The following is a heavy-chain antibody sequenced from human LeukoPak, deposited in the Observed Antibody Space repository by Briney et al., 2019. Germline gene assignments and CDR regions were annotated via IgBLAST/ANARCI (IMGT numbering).Heavy chain of an antibody. CDR3: ARGYYGSGSYYNY. D-gene: IGHD3-10*01. CDR1: GGSFSGYY. V-gene: IGHV4-34*01. Sequence: SETLSLTCAVYGGSFSGYYWSWIRQPPGKGLEWIGNIYHSGSSYYNPSLKSRVTISVDTSKNQFSLKPSSVTAADTAVYYCARGYYGSGSYYNYWGQGTLVTVSS. CDR2: IYHSGSS. J-gene: IGHJ4*02.